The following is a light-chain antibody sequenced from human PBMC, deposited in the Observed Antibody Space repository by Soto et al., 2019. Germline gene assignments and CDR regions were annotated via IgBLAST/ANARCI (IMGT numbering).Light chain of an antibody. Sequence: EIVLTQSTATLSLSPGERATLSCMASQSVSNYLGWYQQKPGKAPWLLIYDASNSATRIPARFSGSGSGTHFTLTIRSLEPEYFSVYYCHQRGTFGQGTRLEIK. CDR3: HQRGT. V-gene: IGKV3-11*01. CDR1: QSVSNY. CDR2: DAS. J-gene: IGKJ5*01.